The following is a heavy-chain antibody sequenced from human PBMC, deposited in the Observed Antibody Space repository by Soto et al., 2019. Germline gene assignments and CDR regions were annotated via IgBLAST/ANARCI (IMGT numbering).Heavy chain of an antibody. V-gene: IGHV3-33*01. CDR2: IWYDGSNK. J-gene: IGHJ6*03. CDR1: GFTFSSYG. D-gene: IGHD6-13*01. CDR3: AREGSSSRYYVDD. Sequence: PGGSLRLSCAVSGFTFSSYGMHWVRQAPGKGLEWVAVIWYDGSNKYYADSVKGRFTISRDNSKNTLYLQMNSLRAEDTAVYYCAREGSSSRYYVDDWGKGTTVSVS.